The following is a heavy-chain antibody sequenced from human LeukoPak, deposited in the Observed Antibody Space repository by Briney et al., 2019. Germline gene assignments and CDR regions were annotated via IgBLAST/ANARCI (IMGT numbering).Heavy chain of an antibody. CDR3: ARRKSVVIPATITARPYSYMDV. D-gene: IGHD2-2*01. Sequence: KPSETLSLTCTVSGGSISSSSYYWGWIRQPPGKGLEWIGSIYYSGSTYYNPSLKSRVTISVDTSKNQFSLRLSAVTAADTAVYYCARRKSVVIPATITARPYSYMDVWGKGTTVTVSS. CDR1: GGSISSSSYY. V-gene: IGHV4-39*01. CDR2: IYYSGST. J-gene: IGHJ6*03.